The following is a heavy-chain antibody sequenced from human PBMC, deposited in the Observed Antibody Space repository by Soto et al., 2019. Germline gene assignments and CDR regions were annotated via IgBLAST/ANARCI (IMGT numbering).Heavy chain of an antibody. V-gene: IGHV3-7*03. CDR3: ARISATDYEIVY. CDR2: IERHGNDK. CDR1: GFIFGFYW. Sequence: EVHLEESGGDLVQPGGSLRLSCSASGFIFGFYWMTWVRQAPGKGLEWVANIERHGNDKYYVDSVTGRFTISRDNAQNSLFLQMNNLRAEDTAVYFCARISATDYEIVYWGQGTLVTVSS. D-gene: IGHD3-22*01. J-gene: IGHJ4*02.